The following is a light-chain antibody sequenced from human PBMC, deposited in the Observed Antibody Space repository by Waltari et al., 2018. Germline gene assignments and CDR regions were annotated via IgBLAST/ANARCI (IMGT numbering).Light chain of an antibody. CDR2: DVF. CDR1: SSDAGGYKS. CDR3: SSYASSPPHVV. J-gene: IGLJ2*01. Sequence: QSALTQPASVSGSPGQSISIPCTGISSDAGGYKSVSWYQHHPGKAPQLLIYDVFNRTSGVSHRFSGSKSGNAASLAISGLQAEDEGVYYCSSYASSPPHVVFGAGTKLTVL. V-gene: IGLV2-14*03.